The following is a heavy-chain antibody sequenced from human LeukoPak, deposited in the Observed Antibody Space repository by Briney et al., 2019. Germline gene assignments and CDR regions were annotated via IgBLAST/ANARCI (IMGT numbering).Heavy chain of an antibody. V-gene: IGHV4-39*07. CDR3: ARGPVGGTTYNDGDAFDI. Sequence: SETLSLTCTVSGGSIISSSYYWGWIRQPPGKGLEWIGSIYYSGKTDYNPSLKSRVTISVETSKNQFSLKLSSVTAADTAVYYCARGPVGGTTYNDGDAFDIWGQGTMVTVSS. CDR1: GGSIISSSYY. D-gene: IGHD1-7*01. J-gene: IGHJ3*02. CDR2: IYYSGKT.